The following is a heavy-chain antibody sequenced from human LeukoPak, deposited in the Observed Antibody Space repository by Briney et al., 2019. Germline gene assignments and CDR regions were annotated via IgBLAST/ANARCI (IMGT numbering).Heavy chain of an antibody. CDR3: EVIWFGELSLNY. J-gene: IGHJ4*02. Sequence: GGSLRLSCAASGFTFSSYSMNWVRQAAGRGLEWIGRIKSKTDGGTTDYAAPVKGRFTISRDDSKSTLYLQMNSLKAEDTAVYYCEVIWFGELSLNYWGQGTLVTVSS. V-gene: IGHV3-15*01. CDR2: IKSKTDGGTT. CDR1: GFTFSSYS. D-gene: IGHD3-10*01.